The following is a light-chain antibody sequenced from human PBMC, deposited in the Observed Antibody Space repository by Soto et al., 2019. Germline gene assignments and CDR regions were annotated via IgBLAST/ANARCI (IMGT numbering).Light chain of an antibody. J-gene: IGKJ1*01. CDR2: GAS. CDR1: QTVTNNY. V-gene: IGKV3-20*01. Sequence: IVLTRTRGTQCFFPGESTTRSCTSTQTVTNNYLAWYQQKPGQAPRLLIYGASSRATGIPDRFSGSGSGTDFTLTISRLEPEDYAVYYCQQYGSSPSWTFGQGTKVDIK. CDR3: QQYGSSPSWT.